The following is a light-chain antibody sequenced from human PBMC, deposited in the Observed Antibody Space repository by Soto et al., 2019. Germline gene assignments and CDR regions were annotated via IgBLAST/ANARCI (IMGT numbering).Light chain of an antibody. Sequence: DLQMPPSPSSLSSAVVYIFTINCLASQGISNYLGWYKRKPGKVPKLLIYGATTLQSGVPSRFSGSGSGKEFTITISSLQSEDFEVYYCQKYNDWPRTFGQGTTVDIK. J-gene: IGKJ1*01. CDR2: GAT. V-gene: IGKV1-27*01. CDR1: QGISNY. CDR3: QKYNDWPRT.